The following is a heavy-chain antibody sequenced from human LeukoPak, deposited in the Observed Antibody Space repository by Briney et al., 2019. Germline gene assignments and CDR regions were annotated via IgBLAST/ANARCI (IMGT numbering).Heavy chain of an antibody. CDR2: IYYSGST. CDR1: GSSISSYY. D-gene: IGHD2-2*01. CDR3: ARLSESNVVVPAASYNWFDP. V-gene: IGHV4-59*08. Sequence: SETLSLTCTVSGSSISSYYWSWIRQPPGKGLEWIGYIYYSGSTNYNPSLKSRVTISVDTSKNQFSLKLSSVTAADTAVYYCARLSESNVVVPAASYNWFDPWGQGTLVTVSS. J-gene: IGHJ5*02.